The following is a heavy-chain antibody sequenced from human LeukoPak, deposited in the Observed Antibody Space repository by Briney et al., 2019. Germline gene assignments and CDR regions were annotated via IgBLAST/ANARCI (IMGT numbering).Heavy chain of an antibody. CDR1: GFTFSTYW. CDR2: IKEDGSEK. Sequence: PGGSLRLSCAASGFTFSTYWMSWVRQAPGKGLEWVANIKEDGSEKYYGDSVRGRFTISRDNAKNSLYLQMNSLRAEDTAVYYCARDSSGYQWGQGTLVTVSS. J-gene: IGHJ4*02. V-gene: IGHV3-7*01. CDR3: ARDSSGYQ. D-gene: IGHD3-22*01.